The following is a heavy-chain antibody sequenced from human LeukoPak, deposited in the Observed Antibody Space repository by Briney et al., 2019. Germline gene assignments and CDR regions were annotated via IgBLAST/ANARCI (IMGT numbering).Heavy chain of an antibody. CDR1: GFTFSSYG. Sequence: GGSLRLSCAASGFTFSSYGMHWVRQAPGKGLEWVAVIWYDGSNKYYADSVKGRFTISRDNSKNTLYLQMNSLRAEDTAVYYCAKDFVEWYDILTGNNWFDPWGQGTLVTVSS. CDR3: AKDFVEWYDILTGNNWFDP. J-gene: IGHJ5*02. D-gene: IGHD3-9*01. V-gene: IGHV3-30*02. CDR2: IWYDGSNK.